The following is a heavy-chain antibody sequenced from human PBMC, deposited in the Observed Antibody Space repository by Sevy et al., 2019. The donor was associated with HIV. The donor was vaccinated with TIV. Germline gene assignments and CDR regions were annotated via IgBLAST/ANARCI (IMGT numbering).Heavy chain of an antibody. Sequence: GGSLRLSCAASGFTFSNAWMSWVRQAPGKGLEWVGRIKSKTDGGTTDYAAPVKGRFIISRDDSKNTLYLQMNSLKTEDTAVYYCTTGSGYGDYNYFDYWGQGTLVTVSS. CDR2: IKSKTDGGTT. V-gene: IGHV3-15*01. CDR1: GFTFSNAW. J-gene: IGHJ4*02. CDR3: TTGSGYGDYNYFDY. D-gene: IGHD4-17*01.